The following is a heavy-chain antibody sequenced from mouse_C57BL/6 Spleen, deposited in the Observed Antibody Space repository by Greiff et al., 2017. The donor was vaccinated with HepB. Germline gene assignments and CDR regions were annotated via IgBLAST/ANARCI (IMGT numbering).Heavy chain of an antibody. V-gene: IGHV7-3*01. CDR2: IRNKANGYTT. CDR1: GFTFTVYY. Sequence: VESGGGFVPPGGSLSLPCAASGFTFTVYYMIWVRQPSGKPLEWLGFIRNKANGYTTEYSTSVKGRFTISSDNTQSILYLQMNVLRAEDSATYYCARWRGYTMDYWGQGTSVTVSS. J-gene: IGHJ4*01. CDR3: ARWRGYTMDY.